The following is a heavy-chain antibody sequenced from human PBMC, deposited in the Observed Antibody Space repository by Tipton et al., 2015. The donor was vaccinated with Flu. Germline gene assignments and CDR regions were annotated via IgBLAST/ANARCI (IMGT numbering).Heavy chain of an antibody. Sequence: TLSLTRTVSGYSISSGYYWGWIRQSPGKGLEWIGNIYHSGRTYYNPSLKSRVTISVDTSKNQFSLKQSPVTAADTALYYCAGSNYHDSSGYYYSLDYWGQGTLVTVSS. CDR2: IYHSGRT. CDR1: GYSISSGYY. V-gene: IGHV4-38-2*02. D-gene: IGHD3-22*01. J-gene: IGHJ4*02. CDR3: AGSNYHDSSGYYYSLDY.